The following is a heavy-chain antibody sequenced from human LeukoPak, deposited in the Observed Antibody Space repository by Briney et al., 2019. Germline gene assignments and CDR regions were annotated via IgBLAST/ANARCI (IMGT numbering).Heavy chain of an antibody. Sequence: PGGSLRLSCAASGFSFISNGMHWVRQAPGKGLEWVAVISYDGSNKYYADSVKGRFTISRDNSKYTLYLEMNSLRGEDTAVYYCAKGPVSGSRSPLDYWGQGTLVSVSS. V-gene: IGHV3-30*18. CDR3: AKGPVSGSRSPLDY. J-gene: IGHJ4*02. CDR2: ISYDGSNK. D-gene: IGHD1-26*01. CDR1: GFSFISNG.